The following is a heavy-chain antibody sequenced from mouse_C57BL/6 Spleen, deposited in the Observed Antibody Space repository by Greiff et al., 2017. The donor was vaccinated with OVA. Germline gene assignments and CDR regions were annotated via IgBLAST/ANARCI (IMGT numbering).Heavy chain of an antibody. D-gene: IGHD2-4*01. CDR1: GYTFTSYW. V-gene: IGHV1-61*01. J-gene: IGHJ3*01. Sequence: QVHVKQPGAELVRPGSSVKLSCKASGYTFTSYWMDWVKQRPGQGLEWIGNIYPSDSETHYNQKFKDKATLTVDKSSSTAYMQLSSLTSEDSAVYYCAKEGDYDGWFAYWGQGTLVTVSA. CDR3: AKEGDYDGWFAY. CDR2: IYPSDSET.